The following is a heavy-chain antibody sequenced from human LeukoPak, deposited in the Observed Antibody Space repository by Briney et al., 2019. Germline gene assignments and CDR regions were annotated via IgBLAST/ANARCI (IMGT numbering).Heavy chain of an antibody. V-gene: IGHV3-30*02. CDR1: GFTFSSYG. CDR2: IRYDGSNK. J-gene: IGHJ4*02. CDR3: ARPRSSYYYGSGSYYNY. Sequence: SGGSLRLSCAASGFTFSSYGMHWVRQAPGKGLEWVAFIRYDGSNKYYADSVKGRFTISRDNSKNTLYLQMNSLRAEDTAVYYCARPRSSYYYGSGSYYNYWGQGTLVTVSS. D-gene: IGHD3-10*01.